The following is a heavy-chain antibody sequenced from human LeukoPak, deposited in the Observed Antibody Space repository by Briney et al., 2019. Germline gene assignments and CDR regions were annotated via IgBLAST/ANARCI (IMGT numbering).Heavy chain of an antibody. CDR1: GGSISNYC. V-gene: IGHV4-4*09. J-gene: IGHJ4*02. D-gene: IGHD1-1*01. CDR2: IYSSGST. Sequence: SETLSLTCSVSGGSISNYCGSWIRQPPGKGLEWIGYIYSSGSTNYNPSLKSRVTISVDASKIQFSLRLSSVTAADTAVYYCARHRGNWSFDSWGQGTLVTVSS. CDR3: ARHRGNWSFDS.